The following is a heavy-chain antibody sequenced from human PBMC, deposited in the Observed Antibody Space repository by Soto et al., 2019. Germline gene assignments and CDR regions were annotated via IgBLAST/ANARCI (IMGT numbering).Heavy chain of an antibody. Sequence: SETLSLTCSASGGTISGYYWTWIRQPAGKGLEWIGRIYSSGNTKYNPSLQSRVTMSLDTSNNQFSLRLTSVTAADTAVYYCARGQRFSDWFDPWGQGTLVTVSS. CDR2: IYSSGNT. J-gene: IGHJ5*02. CDR3: ARGQRFSDWFDP. CDR1: GGTISGYY. D-gene: IGHD3-3*01. V-gene: IGHV4-4*07.